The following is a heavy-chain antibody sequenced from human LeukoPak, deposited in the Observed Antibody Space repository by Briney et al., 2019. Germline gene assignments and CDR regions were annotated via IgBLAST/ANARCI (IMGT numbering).Heavy chain of an antibody. V-gene: IGHV3-23*01. CDR3: AKQSYARSLGE. CDR1: GFPFSDFS. Sequence: GGSLRLSCATSGFPFSDFSMSWVRQAPGKGLEWISTTNSGGTSTYYAESVKGRFTISRDNSKNTLYLQMSSLRGEDTAVYYCAKQSYARSLGEGGPGTLVSVSS. J-gene: IGHJ4*02. CDR2: TNSGGTST. D-gene: IGHD2-8*01.